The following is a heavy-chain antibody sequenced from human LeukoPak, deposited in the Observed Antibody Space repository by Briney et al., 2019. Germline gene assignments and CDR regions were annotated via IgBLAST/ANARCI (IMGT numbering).Heavy chain of an antibody. CDR2: INPNSGGT. J-gene: IGHJ4*02. CDR3: ARDGSGSYYITDY. V-gene: IGHV1-2*02. D-gene: IGHD3-10*01. Sequence: ASVKVSCKASGYTFTGYYMHWVRQAPGQGLEWMGWINPNSGGTNYAQKFQGRVTMTRDTSISTAYMELSRLGSDDTAVYYCARDGSGSYYITDYWGQGTLVTVSS. CDR1: GYTFTGYY.